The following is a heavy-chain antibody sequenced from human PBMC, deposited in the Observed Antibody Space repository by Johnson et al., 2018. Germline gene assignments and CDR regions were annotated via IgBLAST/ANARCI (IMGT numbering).Heavy chain of an antibody. D-gene: IGHD3-10*01. Sequence: QVQLVQSGAEVKKPGSSVEVSCNASGVTISSNAISWVRQAPGQGLEWLGVIIPIFGTTFYAQQLQGRVTIIADESTNTASMELSSLRSEDTALYYCAIDMGSYYGFDIWGQGTMVTVFS. CDR2: IIPIFGTT. J-gene: IGHJ3*02. V-gene: IGHV1-69*12. CDR1: GVTISSNA. CDR3: AIDMGSYYGFDI.